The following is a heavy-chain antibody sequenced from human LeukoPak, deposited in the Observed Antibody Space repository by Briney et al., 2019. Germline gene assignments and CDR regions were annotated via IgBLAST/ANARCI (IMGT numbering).Heavy chain of an antibody. D-gene: IGHD5-12*01. CDR3: ARGGGDSGLYFAY. J-gene: IGHJ4*02. CDR1: GYSFTGFY. CDR2: INPQSGAT. V-gene: IGHV1-2*02. Sequence: ASVKVSCKASGYSFTGFYIHWVRQAPGQGLEWMAWINPQSGATNYAQKFKGRITTTRDMSITTAYVEMTTLRSDDTAVYYCARGGGDSGLYFAYWGQGTLVTVSS.